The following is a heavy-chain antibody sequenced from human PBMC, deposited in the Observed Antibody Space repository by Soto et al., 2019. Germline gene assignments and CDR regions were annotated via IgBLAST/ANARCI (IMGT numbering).Heavy chain of an antibody. J-gene: IGHJ6*02. V-gene: IGHV1-18*01. CDR1: GYTFTSYS. Sequence: QVPLVQSGAEVKTPGASVKVSCKASGYTFTSYSISWMRQAPGQGLEWIGWINAFNGNTNYAPTFQGRVTMATDTSTSIGYMARRSLRSDDTAVDYCARDWDNSGWGGGRGMDVWGQGTTVIVSS. D-gene: IGHD6-19*01. CDR3: ARDWDNSGWGGGRGMDV. CDR2: INAFNGNT.